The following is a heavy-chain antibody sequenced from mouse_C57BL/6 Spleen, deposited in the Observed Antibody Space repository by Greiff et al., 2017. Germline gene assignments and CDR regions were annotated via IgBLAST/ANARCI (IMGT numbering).Heavy chain of an antibody. CDR1: GFTFSSYG. CDR2: ISSGGSYT. D-gene: IGHD2-3*01. V-gene: IGHV5-6*01. Sequence: EVQVVESGGDLVKPGGSLKLSCAASGFTFSSYGMSWVRQTPDKRLEWVATISSGGSYTYYPDSVKGRFTISRNNAKNTLYLQMRRLKSEDTAMYYCARHDGYYGYWGQGTTLTVSS. CDR3: ARHDGYYGY. J-gene: IGHJ2*01.